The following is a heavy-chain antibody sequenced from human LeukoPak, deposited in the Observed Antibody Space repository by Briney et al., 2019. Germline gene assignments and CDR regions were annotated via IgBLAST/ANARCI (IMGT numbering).Heavy chain of an antibody. CDR1: GYTFTSYG. CDR3: AREQNYDILTGPIDYGMDV. Sequence: ASVKVSCKASGYTFTSYGISWVRQAPGQGLEWMGWINTNTGNPTYAQGFTGRFVFSLDTSVSTAYLQISSLKAEDTAVYYCAREQNYDILTGPIDYGMDVWGQGTTVTVSS. D-gene: IGHD3-9*01. V-gene: IGHV7-4-1*02. J-gene: IGHJ6*02. CDR2: INTNTGNP.